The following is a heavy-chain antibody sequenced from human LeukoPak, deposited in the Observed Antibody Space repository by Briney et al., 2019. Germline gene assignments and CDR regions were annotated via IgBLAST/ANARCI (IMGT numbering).Heavy chain of an antibody. J-gene: IGHJ4*02. CDR2: MNPNSGNT. D-gene: IGHD1-26*01. CDR1: GYTFSSYD. V-gene: IGHV1-8*01. Sequence: ASVKVSCKASGYTFSSYDINWVRQATGQGLEWMGWMNPNSGNTVYAQKFQGRVTMTRNTSISTAYMYLSSLRSEDTAVYYCAREFAVGAPDDYWGQGTLVTVSS. CDR3: AREFAVGAPDDY.